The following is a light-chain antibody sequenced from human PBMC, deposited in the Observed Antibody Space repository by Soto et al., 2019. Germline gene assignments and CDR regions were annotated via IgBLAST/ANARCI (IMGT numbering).Light chain of an antibody. CDR1: QSVSSSY. V-gene: IGKV3D-20*02. J-gene: IGKJ5*01. Sequence: EIMLTQSPGTLSLSPGERATLSCRASQSVSSSYLAWYQQKPGQAPRLLIYDASNRATGIPARFSGSGSGTDFTLTISNLQPEDFAVYYCQQRYDWPPITFGQGTRLEIK. CDR2: DAS. CDR3: QQRYDWPPIT.